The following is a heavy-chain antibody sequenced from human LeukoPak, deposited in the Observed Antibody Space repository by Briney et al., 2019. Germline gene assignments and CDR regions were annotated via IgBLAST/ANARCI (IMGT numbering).Heavy chain of an antibody. J-gene: IGHJ4*02. CDR2: VYPSGST. V-gene: IGHV4-61*02. CDR3: ARTSCSGGSCHDDY. D-gene: IGHD2-15*01. CDR1: GGSISSGSYY. Sequence: SETLSLTCTVSGGSISSGSYYWSWIRQPAGKGLEWIGRVYPSGSTTYNPSLKSRVTISVDTSKNQFSLKLSSVTAADTAVYYCARTSCSGGSCHDDYWGQGTLVTVSS.